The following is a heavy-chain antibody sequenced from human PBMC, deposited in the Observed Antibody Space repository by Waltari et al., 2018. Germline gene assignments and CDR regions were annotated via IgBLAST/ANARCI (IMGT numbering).Heavy chain of an antibody. V-gene: IGHV3-13*01. CDR3: ARATTYAFDI. CDR1: GFPFSSYD. Sequence: EVQLVESGGGLVQPGGSLRLSCAASGFPFSSYDMHWVRQATGRGLEWVSAIGTAGDTYYLGSVKGRFTISRENAKNSLYLQMNSLRAGDTAMYYCARATTYAFDIWGQGTMVTVSS. CDR2: IGTAGDT. J-gene: IGHJ3*02.